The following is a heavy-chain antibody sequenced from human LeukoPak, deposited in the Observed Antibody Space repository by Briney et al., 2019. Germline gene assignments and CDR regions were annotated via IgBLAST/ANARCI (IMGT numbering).Heavy chain of an antibody. CDR3: AKDELWLVRLSYFDY. Sequence: HAGGSLRLSCAASGFTFDSYAMIWVRQAPGKGLEWVSAISGSGRSTYYADSVKGRFTISRDNSKNTLYLQMNSLRAEDTAVYYCAKDELWLVRLSYFDYWGQGTLVTVSS. J-gene: IGHJ4*02. D-gene: IGHD6-19*01. CDR1: GFTFDSYA. CDR2: ISGSGRST. V-gene: IGHV3-23*01.